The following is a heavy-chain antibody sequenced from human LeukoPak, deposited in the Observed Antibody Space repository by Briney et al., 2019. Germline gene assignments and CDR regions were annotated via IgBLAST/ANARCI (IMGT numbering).Heavy chain of an antibody. CDR3: ARDSRRELRAFDY. J-gene: IGHJ4*02. CDR2: INSDGSST. D-gene: IGHD1-7*01. CDR1: GFTFSSYW. Sequence: PGGSLRLSCAASGFTFSSYWMHWVRQAPGRGLVWVSRINSDGSSTSYADSVKGRFTISRDNAKNTLYLQMNSLRAEDTAVYYCARDSRRELRAFDYWGQGTLVTVSS. V-gene: IGHV3-74*01.